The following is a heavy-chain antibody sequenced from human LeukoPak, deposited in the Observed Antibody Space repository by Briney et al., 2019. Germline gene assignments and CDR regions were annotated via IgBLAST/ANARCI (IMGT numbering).Heavy chain of an antibody. CDR3: ARDRDLVLAAAANHNWFDP. J-gene: IGHJ5*02. CDR2: IIPIFGTA. V-gene: IGHV1-69*05. Sequence: ASVKVSCKASGGTFSSYAISWVRQAPGQGLEWMGRIIPIFGTANYVQKFQGRVTITTDESTSTAYMELSSLRSEDTAVYYCARDRDLVLAAAANHNWFDPWGQGTLVTVSS. CDR1: GGTFSSYA. D-gene: IGHD6-13*01.